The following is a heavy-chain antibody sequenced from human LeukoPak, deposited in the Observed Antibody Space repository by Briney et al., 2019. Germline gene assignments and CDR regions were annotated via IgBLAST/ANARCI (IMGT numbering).Heavy chain of an antibody. V-gene: IGHV4-34*01. CDR1: GGSFSGYY. CDR2: INHSGST. J-gene: IGHJ4*02. CDR3: ARSSAGPNRYFDY. Sequence: SETLSLTCAVYGGSFSGYYWSWIRQPPGKGLEWIGEINHSGSTNYNPSLKSRVTISVDTSKNQFSLKLSSVTAADTAVYFCARSSAGPNRYFDYWGQGTLVTVSS. D-gene: IGHD3-10*01.